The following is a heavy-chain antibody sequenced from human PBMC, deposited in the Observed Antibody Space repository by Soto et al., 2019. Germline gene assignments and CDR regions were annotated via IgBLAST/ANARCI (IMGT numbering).Heavy chain of an antibody. CDR3: ARGRGGSGSYLYYYYYMDV. V-gene: IGHV4-34*01. Sequence: SETLSLTCAVYGGSFSGYYWSWIRQPPGKGLEWIGEINHSGSTNYNLSLKSRVTISIDTSKNQFSLKLSSVTAADTAVYYCARGRGGSGSYLYYYYYMDVWGKGTTVTVSS. CDR1: GGSFSGYY. D-gene: IGHD3-10*01. CDR2: INHSGST. J-gene: IGHJ6*03.